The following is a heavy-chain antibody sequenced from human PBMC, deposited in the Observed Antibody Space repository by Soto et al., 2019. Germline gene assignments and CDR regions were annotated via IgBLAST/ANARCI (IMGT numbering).Heavy chain of an antibody. J-gene: IGHJ2*01. V-gene: IGHV4-39*01. Sequence: SETLSLTCTVSGGSISSSSYYWGWIRQPPGKGLEWIGSIYYSGSTYYSPSLKSRVTISVDTSKNQFSLKLSSVTAADTAVYYCARLEYRTRTSYWYFDLWGRGTLVTVSS. D-gene: IGHD6-6*01. CDR1: GGSISSSSYY. CDR2: IYYSGST. CDR3: ARLEYRTRTSYWYFDL.